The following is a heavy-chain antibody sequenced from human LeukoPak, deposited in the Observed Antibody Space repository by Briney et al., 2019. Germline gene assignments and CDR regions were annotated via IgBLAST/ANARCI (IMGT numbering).Heavy chain of an antibody. V-gene: IGHV4-34*01. J-gene: IGHJ4*02. CDR1: GGSFSGYY. CDR3: ARDRGILTGYYDY. Sequence: SETLSLTCAVYGGSFSGYYWSWIRQPPGKGLEWIGEINHSGSTNYNPSLKSRVTISVDTSKNQFSLKLSSVTAADTAVYYCARDRGILTGYYDYWGQGTLVTVSS. CDR2: INHSGST. D-gene: IGHD3-9*01.